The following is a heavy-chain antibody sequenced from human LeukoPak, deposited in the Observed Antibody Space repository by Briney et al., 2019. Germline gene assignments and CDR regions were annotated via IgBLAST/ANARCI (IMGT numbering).Heavy chain of an antibody. J-gene: IGHJ4*02. CDR2: MCSNISYI. Sequence: GGSLRLSCAASGFTFSSYSMHWVRQAPGKGLEWVSPMCSNISYIYYADSVKGRFTISRDNAKNSLYLQINSVRDEHTAVYYCASGAIAAIDWGQGTLVTVSS. CDR1: GFTFSSYS. CDR3: ASGAIAAID. V-gene: IGHV3-21*01. D-gene: IGHD2-15*01.